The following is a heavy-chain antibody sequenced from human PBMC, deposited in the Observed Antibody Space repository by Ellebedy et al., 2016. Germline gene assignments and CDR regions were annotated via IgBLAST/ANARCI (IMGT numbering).Heavy chain of an antibody. D-gene: IGHD3-16*01. CDR2: IYTSGRP. V-gene: IGHV4-61*02. J-gene: IGHJ4*02. Sequence: SETLSLXXSVSGGSINSGAYYWTWIRQPAGKGLEWIGRIYTSGRPIYNPSLKSRVAMSVDTSKNYFSLERSSVTAADTAVYYCASLTVPGGSDYWGPGTLVTVSS. CDR3: ASLTVPGGSDY. CDR1: GGSINSGAYY.